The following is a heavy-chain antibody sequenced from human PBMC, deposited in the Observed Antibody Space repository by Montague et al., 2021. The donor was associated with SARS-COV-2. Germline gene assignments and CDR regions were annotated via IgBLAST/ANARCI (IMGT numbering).Heavy chain of an antibody. Sequence: PALVKPTQTLTLTCTFSGFSLSTPNVGVAWIRQPPGKALEWLAVXYSNGDKRYSPSLQRRLPITKDTSRNQVVLSLTNVDPLDTATYYCAHLIRYYDIFTGIPFDDWGQGTQVTVSS. CDR3: AHLIRYYDIFTGIPFDD. CDR2: XYSNGDK. CDR1: GFSLSTPNVG. V-gene: IGHV2-5*01. D-gene: IGHD3-9*01. J-gene: IGHJ4*02.